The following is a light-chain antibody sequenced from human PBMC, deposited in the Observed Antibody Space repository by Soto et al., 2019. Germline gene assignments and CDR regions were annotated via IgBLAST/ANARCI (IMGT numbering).Light chain of an antibody. J-gene: IGKJ1*01. Sequence: EVVLTQSPGTLSLSPGERATLSYRASQSVSSSYLAWYQQKPGQAPRLLIYGASSRATCIPDRFSGSGSGTDFTLTISRLEPEDFAVYYCQQYGSSGTFGQGTKVDIK. CDR1: QSVSSSY. CDR3: QQYGSSGT. V-gene: IGKV3-20*01. CDR2: GAS.